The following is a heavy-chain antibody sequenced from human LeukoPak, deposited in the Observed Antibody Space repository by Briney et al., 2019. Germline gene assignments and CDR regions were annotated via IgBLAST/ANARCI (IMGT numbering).Heavy chain of an antibody. V-gene: IGHV4-39*07. CDR2: IYYTGST. CDR3: ARGNAN. Sequence: SETLSLTCTVSGGSITSSRHYWGWIRQPPGKGLEWIGNIYYTGSTYYNPSLKSRVTISLDTSKKQFFLKLSSMTAADTAMYYCARGNANWGQGTLVTVSS. J-gene: IGHJ4*02. CDR1: GGSITSSRHY.